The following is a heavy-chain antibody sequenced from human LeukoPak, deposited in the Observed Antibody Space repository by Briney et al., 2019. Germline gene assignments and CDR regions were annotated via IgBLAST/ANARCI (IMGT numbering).Heavy chain of an antibody. D-gene: IGHD3-3*01. CDR3: ATKTDITIFYYMDV. J-gene: IGHJ6*03. V-gene: IGHV1-8*01. CDR1: GYTSTSYD. CDR2: MNPNSGNT. Sequence: GASVKVSCKASGYTSTSYDINWVRQATGQGLEWMGWMNPNSGNTGYAQKFQGRVTMTRNTSISTAYMELSSLRSEDTAVYYCATKTDITIFYYMDVWGKGTTVTVSS.